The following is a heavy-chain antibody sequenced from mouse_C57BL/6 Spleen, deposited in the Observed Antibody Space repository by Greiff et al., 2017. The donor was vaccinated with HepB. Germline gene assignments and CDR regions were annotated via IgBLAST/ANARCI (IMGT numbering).Heavy chain of an antibody. CDR1: GFTFSSYG. J-gene: IGHJ4*01. Sequence: EVQLVESGGDLVKPGGSLKLSCAASGFTFSSYGMSWVRQTPDKRLEWVATISSGGSYTYYPDSVKGRFTISRDNAKNTLYLQMSSLKSEDTAMYYCVRQYTMITTRNSAIDYWGQGASVTVSS. CDR3: VRQYTMITTRNSAIDY. V-gene: IGHV5-6*01. CDR2: ISSGGSYT. D-gene: IGHD2-1*01.